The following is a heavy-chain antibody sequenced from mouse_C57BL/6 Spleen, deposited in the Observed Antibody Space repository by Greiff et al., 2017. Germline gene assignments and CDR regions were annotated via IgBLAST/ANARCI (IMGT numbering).Heavy chain of an antibody. Sequence: QVQLQQPGAELVKPGASVKLSCKASGYTFTSYWMQWVKQRPGQGLEWIGEIDPSDSYTNYNQKFKGKATLTVDTSSSTAYMQLSSLTSEDSAVYYCAKDGNLLLRSPLADWGQGTLVTVSA. CDR1: GYTFTSYW. CDR3: AKDGNLLLRSPLAD. J-gene: IGHJ3*01. V-gene: IGHV1-50*01. CDR2: IDPSDSYT. D-gene: IGHD1-1*01.